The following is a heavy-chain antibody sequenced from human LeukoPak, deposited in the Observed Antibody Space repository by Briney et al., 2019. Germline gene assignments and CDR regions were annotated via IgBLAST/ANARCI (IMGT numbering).Heavy chain of an antibody. Sequence: GGSLRLSCAASGFTVTGNQMYWVRQAPGKGPEWVSVIYSGGGTFYADSVKGRFTISRDNSKNTLYLQMNSLRAEDTAVYYCESWVPPFDHWGQGTLVTVSS. CDR3: ESWVPPFDH. CDR1: GFTVTGNQ. CDR2: IYSGGGT. D-gene: IGHD1-1*01. V-gene: IGHV3-66*01. J-gene: IGHJ4*02.